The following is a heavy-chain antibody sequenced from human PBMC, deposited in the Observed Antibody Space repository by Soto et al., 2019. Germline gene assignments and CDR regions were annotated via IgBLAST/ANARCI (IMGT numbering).Heavy chain of an antibody. CDR2: IIPIFGTA. J-gene: IGHJ6*02. CDR3: ARVYKEYYDFWSGYGRARYYYGMDV. V-gene: IGHV1-69*13. CDR1: GGTFSSYA. Sequence: SVKVSCKASGGTFSSYAISWVRQAPGQGLEWMGGIIPIFGTANYAQKFQGRVTITADESTSTAYMELSSLRSEDTAVYYCARVYKEYYDFWSGYGRARYYYGMDVWGQGTTVTVSS. D-gene: IGHD3-3*01.